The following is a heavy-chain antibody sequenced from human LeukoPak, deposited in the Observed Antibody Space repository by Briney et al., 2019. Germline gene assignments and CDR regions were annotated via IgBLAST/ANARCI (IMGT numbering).Heavy chain of an antibody. D-gene: IGHD3-10*01. V-gene: IGHV4-4*07. Sequence: SETLSLTCTVSGGSISSYYWSWIRQPAGKGLEWIGRIYTSGSTNYNPSLKSRVTMSVDTSENQFSLKLSSVTAADTAVYYCARDDSMVRVVIPVYWGQGTLVTVSS. CDR3: ARDDSMVRVVIPVY. J-gene: IGHJ4*02. CDR2: IYTSGST. CDR1: GGSISSYY.